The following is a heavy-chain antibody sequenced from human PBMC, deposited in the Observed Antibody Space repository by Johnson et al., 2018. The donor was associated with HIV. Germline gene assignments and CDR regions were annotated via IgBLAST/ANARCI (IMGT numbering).Heavy chain of an antibody. V-gene: IGHV3-30-3*01. J-gene: IGHJ3*02. D-gene: IGHD1-1*01. CDR3: ARFPPGERDDAFDI. Sequence: QEQLVESGGGVVQPGRSLRLSCAASGFTFSSYAMHWVRQAPGKGLEWVAVISYDGSNKYYADSVKGRFTLSRDNSKNTLYLQMNSLRAEDTAVYYCARFPPGERDDAFDIWGQGTMVTVSS. CDR1: GFTFSSYA. CDR2: ISYDGSNK.